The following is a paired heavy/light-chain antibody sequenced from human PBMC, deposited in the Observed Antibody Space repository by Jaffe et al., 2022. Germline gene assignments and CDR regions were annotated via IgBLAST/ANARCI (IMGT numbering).Light chain of an antibody. CDR3: MQGTHWPYT. CDR1: ETIVSRDGQMY. CDR2: KVS. J-gene: IGKJ2*01. Sequence: VMTQSPLSLPVTLGQPASLSCTPSETIVSRDGQMYLDWFQQRPGQSPRRLIYKVSNRDSGVPDRFSGSVSGTFFTLKISRVEAEDVGVYYCMQGTHWPYTFGQGTKLEI. V-gene: IGKV2-30*01.
Heavy chain of an antibody. CDR2: IFWDGRSV. J-gene: IGHJ6*04. V-gene: IGHV3-9*02. CDR1: GFASHDHA. Sequence: EGQVVESGGGLVQPGKSLRLSCVAAGFASHDHAMHWVRQAPGQRLEWVSGIFWDGRSVGYADSVKGRFTVSRDIAKNSVYLQMNSLRPEDTALYYCVKDILPGGADVWGKGTTVIVSS. D-gene: IGHD2-15*01. CDR3: VKDILPGGADV.